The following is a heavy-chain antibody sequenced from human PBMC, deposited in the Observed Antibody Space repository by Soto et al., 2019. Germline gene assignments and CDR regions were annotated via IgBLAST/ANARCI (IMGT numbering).Heavy chain of an antibody. V-gene: IGHV1-8*01. J-gene: IGHJ6*04. CDR2: MNPNSGNT. D-gene: IGHD6-13*01. CDR3: ASGAATWGSSSLYGVYYYYYLHDV. CDR1: GYTFTSYD. Sequence: ASVKVSCKAAGYTFTSYDINWVRQATGQGLEWMGWMNPNSGNTGYAQKFQGRVTVTRNTSISTAYMELSSLRSEDTAVYYCASGAATWGSSSLYGVYYYYYLHDVRGKGSTDIVSS.